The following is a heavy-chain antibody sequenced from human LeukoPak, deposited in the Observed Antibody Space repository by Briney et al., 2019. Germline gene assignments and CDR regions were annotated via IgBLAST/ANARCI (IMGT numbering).Heavy chain of an antibody. CDR1: GFTFSSYA. CDR3: AKHYSSGWYDCFDY. Sequence: GGSLRLSCAVSGFTFSSYAMSWVRQAPGKGLEWVSAISGSGGSRFYADSVKGRFTFSRDNSKNTLYLQMNSLRAEDTAVYYCAKHYSSGWYDCFDYWGQGTLVTVSS. J-gene: IGHJ4*02. D-gene: IGHD6-19*01. V-gene: IGHV3-23*01. CDR2: ISGSGGSR.